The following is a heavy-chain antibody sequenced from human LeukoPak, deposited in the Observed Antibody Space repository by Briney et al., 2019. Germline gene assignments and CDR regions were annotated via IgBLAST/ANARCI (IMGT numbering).Heavy chain of an antibody. V-gene: IGHV1-24*01. CDR2: FDPEDGGA. Sequence: ASVKVSCKVSGYSLTELSTHWVRQAPGKGLEWMGGFDPEDGGAIYAQKVQGRLTMAEDTSIDTAFMELRSLKSEDTAVYYCVTDIRSGWRNYWGRGTLITVSS. CDR3: VTDIRSGWRNY. J-gene: IGHJ4*02. D-gene: IGHD6-19*01. CDR1: GYSLTELS.